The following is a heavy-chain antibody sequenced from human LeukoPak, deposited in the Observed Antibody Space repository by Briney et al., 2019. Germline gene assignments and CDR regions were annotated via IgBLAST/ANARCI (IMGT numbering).Heavy chain of an antibody. CDR3: AREAKLARTKVTSHFDY. CDR1: GYTLTELS. D-gene: IGHD4-11*01. J-gene: IGHJ4*02. Sequence: ASVKVSCKVSGYTLTELSMHWVRQAPGKGLEWMGGFDPEDGETIYAQKFQGRVTMTEDTSTDTAYMELSSLRFDDTAVYYCAREAKLARTKVTSHFDYWGQGTLVTVSS. V-gene: IGHV1-24*01. CDR2: FDPEDGET.